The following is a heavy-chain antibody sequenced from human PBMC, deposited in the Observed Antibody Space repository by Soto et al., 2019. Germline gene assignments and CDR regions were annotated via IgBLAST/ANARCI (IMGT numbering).Heavy chain of an antibody. V-gene: IGHV4-34*01. Sequence: QVQLQQWGAGLLKPSETLSLTCAVYGGSISGHYWNWIRQPPGKGLEWIGEINHSGRTNYNPSLTSGVTISVDTSMDQFSLNLASVTAADTAVYFCARGNIAAALVYWGQGTLVTVSS. CDR2: INHSGRT. CDR3: ARGNIAAALVY. CDR1: GGSISGHY. J-gene: IGHJ4*02. D-gene: IGHD6-13*01.